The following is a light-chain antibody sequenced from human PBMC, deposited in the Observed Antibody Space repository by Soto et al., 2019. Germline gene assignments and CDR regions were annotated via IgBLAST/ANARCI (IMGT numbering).Light chain of an antibody. V-gene: IGKV1-27*01. J-gene: IGKJ1*01. CDR2: AAS. CDR3: QKYDRAPWT. Sequence: DIQMPQSPSSLSASVGDRATITCRASQGISNYLAWYQQKPGTVPKLLIYAASTLQSGVPSRFSGSGSGTDFTLSISSLQPEDVATYDCQKYDRAPWTFGQGTKVVSK. CDR1: QGISNY.